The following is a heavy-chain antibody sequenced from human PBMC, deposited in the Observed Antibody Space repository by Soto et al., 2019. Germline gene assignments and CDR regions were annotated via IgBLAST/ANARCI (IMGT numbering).Heavy chain of an antibody. D-gene: IGHD3-22*01. CDR1: GFTFSSYG. V-gene: IGHV3-30*18. CDR2: ISYDGSNK. CDR3: AKGRFPVYYYDISGVSYGIDV. J-gene: IGHJ6*02. Sequence: GGSLRYSCAASGFTFSSYGMHWVRQAPGKGLEWVAVISYDGSNKYYADSVKGRFTISRDNSKNTLYLQMNSLRAEDTAVYYCAKGRFPVYYYDISGVSYGIDVRGHGTTVTVSS.